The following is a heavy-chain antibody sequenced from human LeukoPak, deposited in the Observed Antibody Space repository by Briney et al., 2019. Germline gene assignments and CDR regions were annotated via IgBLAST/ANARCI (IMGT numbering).Heavy chain of an antibody. J-gene: IGHJ4*02. CDR1: GGSFSGYY. CDR2: INHSGST. CDR3: ARVPAAGTGPDY. Sequence: PSETLSLTCAVYGGSFSGYYWSWIRQPPGKGLEWIGEINHSGSTNYNPSLKSRVTISVDTSKNQFSLKLSSVTAADTAIYYCARVPAAGTGPDYWGQGTLVIVSS. D-gene: IGHD6-13*01. V-gene: IGHV4-34*01.